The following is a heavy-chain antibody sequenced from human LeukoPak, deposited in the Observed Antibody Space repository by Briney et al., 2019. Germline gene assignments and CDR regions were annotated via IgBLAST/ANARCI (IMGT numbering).Heavy chain of an antibody. Sequence: ASVKVSCKAFGYTFTGYGISWVRQAPGQGLEWMGWISAYNGNTNYAQKLQGRVTMTTDTSTSTAYMELRSLRSDDTAVYYCARDYLRHSSSGYWGQGTLVTVSS. J-gene: IGHJ4*02. D-gene: IGHD6-6*01. CDR3: ARDYLRHSSSGY. V-gene: IGHV1-18*01. CDR2: ISAYNGNT. CDR1: GYTFTGYG.